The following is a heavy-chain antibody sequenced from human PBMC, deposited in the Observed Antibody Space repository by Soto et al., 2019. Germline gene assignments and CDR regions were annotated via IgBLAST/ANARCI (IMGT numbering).Heavy chain of an antibody. D-gene: IGHD1-26*01. CDR2: ISAHRGHT. CDR3: ARDGDQWDQRFCDN. V-gene: IGHV1-18*01. Sequence: QVQLVQSAPELTKPGASVKVSCRVSGHISGHYGISWVRLRAGQGLEWMGWISAHRGHTNYAHKFRGRVTMTTDPSTATVSMELTNLLDADTAVYFCARDGDQWDQRFCDNWGQGTLVTVSS. J-gene: IGHJ4*02. CDR1: GHISGHYG.